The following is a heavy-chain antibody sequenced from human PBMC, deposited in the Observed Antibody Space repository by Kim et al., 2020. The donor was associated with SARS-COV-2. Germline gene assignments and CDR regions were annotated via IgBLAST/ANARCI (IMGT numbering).Heavy chain of an antibody. J-gene: IGHJ4*02. D-gene: IGHD2-21*02. CDR2: GST. V-gene: IGHV4-31*02. CDR3: ARLFTAGLS. Sequence: GSTYYNPSLKSRVTISVDTSKNQFSLKLSSVTAADTAVYYCARLFTAGLSWGQGTLVTVSS.